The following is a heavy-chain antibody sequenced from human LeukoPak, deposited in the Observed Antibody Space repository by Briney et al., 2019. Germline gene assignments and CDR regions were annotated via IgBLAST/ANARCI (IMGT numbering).Heavy chain of an antibody. CDR1: GGSISSSSYY. CDR3: ARGHGYSGYDPSAPVDY. Sequence: SETLSLTCTASGGSISSSSYYWGWIRQPPGKGLEWIGSIYYSGSTYYNPSLKSRVTISVDTSKNQFSLKLSSVTAADTAVYYCARGHGYSGYDPSAPVDYWGQGTLVTVSS. D-gene: IGHD5-12*01. J-gene: IGHJ4*02. V-gene: IGHV4-39*01. CDR2: IYYSGST.